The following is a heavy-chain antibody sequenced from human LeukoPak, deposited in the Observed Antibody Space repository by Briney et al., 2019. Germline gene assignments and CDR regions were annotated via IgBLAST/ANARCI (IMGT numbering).Heavy chain of an antibody. CDR1: GFTFSSYA. V-gene: IGHV3-23*01. D-gene: IGHD2-2*01. CDR3: AKGYCSSASCQYYYYYMDV. Sequence: GGSLRLSCAASGFTFSSYAMCWVRQAPGKGLEWVSAISGSGGSTYYADSVKGRFTISRDNSKNTLYLQMNSLRAEDTAVYYCAKGYCSSASCQYYYYYMDVWGKGTTVTVSS. CDR2: ISGSGGST. J-gene: IGHJ6*03.